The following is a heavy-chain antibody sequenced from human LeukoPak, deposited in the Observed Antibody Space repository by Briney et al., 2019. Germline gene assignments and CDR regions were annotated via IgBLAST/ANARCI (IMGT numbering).Heavy chain of an antibody. V-gene: IGHV4-39*01. CDR3: ASADGYKIDY. CDR1: GDSLSGSSYY. J-gene: IGHJ4*02. Sequence: SETLSLTCTVSGDSLSGSSYYWAWIRQPPGKGLEWIGNIYYGGSTYYNPSLKSRVSISVDTSNNQFSLKVSSVTAADTAVYYCASADGYKIDYWGQGTLVTVSS. CDR2: IYYGGST. D-gene: IGHD5-24*01.